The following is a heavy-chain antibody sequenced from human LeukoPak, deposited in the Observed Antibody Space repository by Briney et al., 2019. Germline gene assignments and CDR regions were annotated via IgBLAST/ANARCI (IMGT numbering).Heavy chain of an antibody. Sequence: PGGSLRLSCAASGFTFSSYSMNWVRQAPGKGLEWVSYISSSSSTIYYADSVKGRFTISRDSSKDTLYLQMNSLRAEDTAVYSCARGGYFSFDYWGQGTLVTVSS. CDR2: ISSSSSTI. J-gene: IGHJ4*02. V-gene: IGHV3-48*01. CDR3: ARGGYFSFDY. D-gene: IGHD2/OR15-2a*01. CDR1: GFTFSSYS.